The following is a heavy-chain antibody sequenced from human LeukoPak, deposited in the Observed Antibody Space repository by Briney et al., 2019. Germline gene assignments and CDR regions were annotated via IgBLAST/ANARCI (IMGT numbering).Heavy chain of an antibody. J-gene: IGHJ4*02. D-gene: IGHD6-13*01. CDR1: GFTFSSYG. CDR3: AKDRGRGVYILAAAGTY. V-gene: IGHV3-30*18. CDR2: ISYDGSNK. Sequence: PGGSLRLSCAASGFTFSSYGMHWVRQAPGKGLEWVAVISYDGSNKYYADSVKGRFTISRDNSKNTLYLQMSSLRAEDTAVYYCAKDRGRGVYILAAAGTYWGQGTLVTVSS.